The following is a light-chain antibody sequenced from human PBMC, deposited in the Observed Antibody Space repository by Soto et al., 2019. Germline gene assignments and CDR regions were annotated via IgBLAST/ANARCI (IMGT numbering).Light chain of an antibody. J-gene: IGKJ1*01. CDR1: QSASTF. CDR2: DAS. V-gene: IGKV1-5*01. Sequence: PCTLSASLRDKITTTARASQSASTFLAWCQQKPGQAPKLLIYDASTLQSGVPSRFSATGSGTGFALTVSPLQPDDLAASYCPDSHRYALAIGQRTRLDIK. CDR3: PDSHRYALA.